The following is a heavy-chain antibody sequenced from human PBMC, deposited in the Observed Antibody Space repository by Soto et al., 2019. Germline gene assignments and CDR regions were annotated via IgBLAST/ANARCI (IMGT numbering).Heavy chain of an antibody. CDR2: IYPGDSNT. CDR3: ARHVSLAGFDP. J-gene: IGHJ5*02. CDR1: GYSFTSYW. V-gene: IGHV5-51*01. Sequence: GESLKISCKSSGYSFTSYWIGWVRQMPGKGLEWMGIIYPGDSNTKYSPSFQGQVTISADKSISTAFLQWSSLKASDTAMYYCARHVSLAGFDPWGQGTLVTVPQ. D-gene: IGHD3-16*02.